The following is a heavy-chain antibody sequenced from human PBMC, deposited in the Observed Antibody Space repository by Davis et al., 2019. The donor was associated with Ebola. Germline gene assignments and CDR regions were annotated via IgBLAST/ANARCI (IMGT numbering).Heavy chain of an antibody. J-gene: IGHJ3*02. D-gene: IGHD4-11*01. CDR3: ARVIQSEDAFDI. CDR2: MNPNSGNT. Sequence: ASVKVSCKASGYTFTSYDINWVRQATGQGLEWMGWMNPNSGNTGYAQKFQGRVTMTRNTSISTAYMELSSLRSEDTAVYYCARVIQSEDAFDIWGQGTMVTVSS. V-gene: IGHV1-8*01. CDR1: GYTFTSYD.